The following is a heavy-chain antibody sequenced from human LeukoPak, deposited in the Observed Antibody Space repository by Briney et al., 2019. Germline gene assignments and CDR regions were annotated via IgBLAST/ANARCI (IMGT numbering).Heavy chain of an antibody. CDR2: ISCYNGKT. J-gene: IGHJ4*02. Sequence: ASVKVSCKASGYTFSSYGLSWVRQAPGQGLEWMGWISCYNGKTNYAQNLQGRVTMTTDTSTSTAYMELRSLRSDDTAVYYCARGGYSNYIDYRGQGTLVTVSS. CDR1: GYTFSSYG. D-gene: IGHD4-4*01. CDR3: ARGGYSNYIDY. V-gene: IGHV1-18*01.